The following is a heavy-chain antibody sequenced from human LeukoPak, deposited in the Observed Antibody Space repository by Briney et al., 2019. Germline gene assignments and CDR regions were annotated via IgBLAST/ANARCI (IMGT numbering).Heavy chain of an antibody. V-gene: IGHV3-23*01. D-gene: IGHD5-12*01. J-gene: IGHJ4*02. CDR1: GFTFSSYA. CDR2: IGGSNGIT. Sequence: PGGSLRLSCAASGFTFSSYAMSWVRQAPGKGLEWVSVIGGSNGITFYVGSVKGRLTISRDNSKDTLYLQMNSLRAEDTAVYYCARNENSGWGYFDYWGQGTLVTVSS. CDR3: ARNENSGWGYFDY.